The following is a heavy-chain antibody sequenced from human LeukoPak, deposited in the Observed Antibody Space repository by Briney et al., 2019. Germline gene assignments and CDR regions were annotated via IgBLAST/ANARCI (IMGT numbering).Heavy chain of an antibody. J-gene: IGHJ4*02. CDR2: AYYGRTT. CDR1: AGSISSNSHH. V-gene: IGHV4-39*01. D-gene: IGHD5-12*01. CDR3: VRHDGRGGATMGALDS. Sequence: SETLSLTCTVSAGSISSNSHHWGWIRQSPGKGLEWIGSAYYGRTTYYNPSLNGRVTISVVTSENKFSLQLNSVTAADTAVYYCVRHDGRGGATMGALDSWGQGSLVTVSS.